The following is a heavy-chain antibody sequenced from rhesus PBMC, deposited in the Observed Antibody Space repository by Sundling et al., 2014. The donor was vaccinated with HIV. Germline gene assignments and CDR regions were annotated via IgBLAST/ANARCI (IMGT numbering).Heavy chain of an antibody. Sequence: QVQLQESGPGLVKPSETLSLTCAVSGGSISDNYYWNWIRQPPGKGLEWIGNIHGSSGNTYYNPSLKSRVTISKDTSKNRFSLRLSSVIAADTAVYYCARERLGLELFGFDSWGQGVVVTVSS. J-gene: IGHJ6*01. CDR3: ARERLGLELFGFDS. CDR1: GGSISDNYY. D-gene: IGHD1-1*01. CDR2: IHGSSGNT. V-gene: IGHV4S9*01.